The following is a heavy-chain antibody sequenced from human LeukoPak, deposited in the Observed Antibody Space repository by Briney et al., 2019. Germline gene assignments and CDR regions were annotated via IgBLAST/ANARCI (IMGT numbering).Heavy chain of an antibody. D-gene: IGHD3-22*01. CDR1: GGSFSGYY. V-gene: IGHV4-34*01. CDR3: ARQKGKYYYDSSGPGYFDY. Sequence: SETLSLTCAVYGGSFSGYYWSWIRQPPGKGLEWIGEINHSGSTNYNPSLKSRVTISVDTSKNQFSLKLSSVTAADTAVYYCARQKGKYYYDSSGPGYFDYWGQGTLVTVSS. J-gene: IGHJ4*02. CDR2: INHSGST.